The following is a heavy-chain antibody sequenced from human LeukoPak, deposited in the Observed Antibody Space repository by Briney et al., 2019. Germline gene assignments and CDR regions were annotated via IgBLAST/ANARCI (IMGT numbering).Heavy chain of an antibody. V-gene: IGHV3-23*01. J-gene: IGHJ4*02. D-gene: IGHD6-13*01. CDR1: GFTFSRYA. CDR3: AKEPPGIAAAGWVFDY. CDR2: ISGSGGST. Sequence: PGGSLRLSCAASGFTFSRYAMSWVRQAPGKGVEWVSAISGSGGSTYYADSVKGRFTISRDNSKNTLYLQMNSLRAEDTAVYYCAKEPPGIAAAGWVFDYWGQGTLVTVSS.